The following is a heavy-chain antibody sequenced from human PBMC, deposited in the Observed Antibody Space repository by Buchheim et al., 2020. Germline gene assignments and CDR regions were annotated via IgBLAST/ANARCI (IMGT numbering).Heavy chain of an antibody. CDR1: GFSLSTSGMC. J-gene: IGHJ3*02. Sequence: QVTLRESGPALVKPTQTLTLTCTFSGFSLSTSGMCVSWIRQPPGKALEWLARIDWDDDKYYSTSLKTRFTISKDTSKNQVVLTMTNMDPVDTATYYCARIKYYHEKDAFDIWGQGT. D-gene: IGHD3-22*01. V-gene: IGHV2-70*15. CDR3: ARIKYYHEKDAFDI. CDR2: IDWDDDK.